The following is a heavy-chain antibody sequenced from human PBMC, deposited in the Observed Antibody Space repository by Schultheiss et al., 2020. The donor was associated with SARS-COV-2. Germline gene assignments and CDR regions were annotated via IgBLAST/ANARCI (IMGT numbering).Heavy chain of an antibody. V-gene: IGHV3-74*01. D-gene: IGHD4-17*01. CDR3: ASLGGDYGDYIYYYYGMDV. CDR1: GFTFSSYW. Sequence: GESLKISCAASGFTFSSYWMHWVRQAPGKGLVWVSRINSDGSSTSYADSVKGRFTISRDNAKNTLYLQMNSQRAEDTAVYYCASLGGDYGDYIYYYYGMDVWGQGTTVTVSS. J-gene: IGHJ6*02. CDR2: INSDGSST.